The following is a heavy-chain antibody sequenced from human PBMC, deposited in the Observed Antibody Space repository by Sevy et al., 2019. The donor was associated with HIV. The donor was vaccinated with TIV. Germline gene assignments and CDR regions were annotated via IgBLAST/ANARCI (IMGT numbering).Heavy chain of an antibody. CDR1: GGSISSYY. V-gene: IGHV4-59*01. CDR3: ARDMLGYCSSTSCYAEGNFDY. J-gene: IGHJ4*02. CDR2: IYYSGST. D-gene: IGHD2-2*01. Sequence: SDTLSLTCTVSGGSISSYYWSWIRQPPGKGLEWIGYIYYSGSTNYNPSLKSRVTISVDTSKNQFSLKLSSVTAADTAVYYCARDMLGYCSSTSCYAEGNFDYWGQGTLVTV.